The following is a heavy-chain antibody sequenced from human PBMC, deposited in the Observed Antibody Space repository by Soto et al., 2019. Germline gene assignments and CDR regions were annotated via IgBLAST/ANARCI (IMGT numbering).Heavy chain of an antibody. D-gene: IGHD3-16*02. J-gene: IGHJ4*02. Sequence: PGGSLRLSCAASGFTFSSYSMNWVRQAPGKGLEWVSSISSSSSYIYYADSVKGRFTISGDNAKNSLYLQMNSLRAEDTAVYYCAPSKSRLGELSFEYWGQGTLVTVSS. CDR3: APSKSRLGELSFEY. CDR1: GFTFSSYS. V-gene: IGHV3-21*01. CDR2: ISSSSSYI.